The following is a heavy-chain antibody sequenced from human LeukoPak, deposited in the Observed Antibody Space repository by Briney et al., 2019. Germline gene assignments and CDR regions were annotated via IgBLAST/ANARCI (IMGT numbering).Heavy chain of an antibody. V-gene: IGHV7-4-1*02. CDR1: GYTFTSYA. D-gene: IGHD3-22*01. Sequence: ASVKVSCKASGYTFTSYAMNWVRQAPGQGLEWMGWINTNTGNPTYAQGFTGRFVFSLDTSVSTAYLQISSLKAGDTAVYYCARLGDSSGYYRFDYWGQGTLVTVSS. CDR2: INTNTGNP. J-gene: IGHJ4*02. CDR3: ARLGDSSGYYRFDY.